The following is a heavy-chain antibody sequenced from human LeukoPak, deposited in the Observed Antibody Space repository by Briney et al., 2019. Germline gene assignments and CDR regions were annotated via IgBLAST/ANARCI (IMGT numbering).Heavy chain of an antibody. D-gene: IGHD3-10*01. CDR1: GYTFTSYD. J-gene: IGHJ4*02. V-gene: IGHV1-8*01. CDR3: ARESHVTREDY. CDR2: MSPNSGDT. Sequence: ASVKVSCKASGYTFTSYDFNWVRQATGQRPEWMGWMSPNSGDTGYAQKFQDRVTMTRNTSISTAYMELRSLRSDDTAVYYCARESHVTREDYWGQGTLVTVSS.